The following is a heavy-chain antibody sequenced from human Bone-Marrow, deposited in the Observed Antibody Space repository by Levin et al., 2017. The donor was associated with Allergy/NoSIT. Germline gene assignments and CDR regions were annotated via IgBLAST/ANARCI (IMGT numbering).Heavy chain of an antibody. CDR2: IYYSDST. D-gene: IGHD3-22*01. Sequence: SQTLSLTCTVSGGSIRTGTYYWGWIRQPPGQGLEWIGSIYYSDSTYYNPTFKSRATISVDTSKNQFSLKLRSVTASDTAAYYCARQNLFDSSWYRGWFDPWGQGTLVIVSS. CDR1: GGSIRTGTYY. V-gene: IGHV4-39*01. J-gene: IGHJ5*02. CDR3: ARQNLFDSSWYRGWFDP.